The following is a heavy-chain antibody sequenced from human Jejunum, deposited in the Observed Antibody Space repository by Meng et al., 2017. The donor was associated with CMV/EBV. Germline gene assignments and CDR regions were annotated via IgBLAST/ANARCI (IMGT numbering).Heavy chain of an antibody. D-gene: IGHD4-17*01. V-gene: IGHV3-21*01. CDR3: ARAIDYGDPNWFDP. CDR2: ISGSSTYI. J-gene: IGHJ5*02. Sequence: GFTFTSYSINWVRQAPGKGLEWLSYISGSSTYIYHADSVKGRFTISRDNAKNSVYLQMNSRRAEDTAVYYCARAIDYGDPNWFDPWGQGTLVTVSS. CDR1: GFTFTSYS.